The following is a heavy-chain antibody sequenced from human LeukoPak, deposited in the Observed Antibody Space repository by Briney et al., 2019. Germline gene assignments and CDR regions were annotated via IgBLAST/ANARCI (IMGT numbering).Heavy chain of an antibody. CDR3: ARVPAGSGYEFPVHFDY. J-gene: IGHJ4*02. D-gene: IGHD5-12*01. Sequence: PGGSLRLSCAASGFTFSSYSMNWVRQAPGKGLEWVSYISSSSSTIYYADSVKGRFTISRDNAKNSLYLQMNSLRAEDTAVYYCARVPAGSGYEFPVHFDYWGQGTLVTVSS. CDR1: GFTFSSYS. CDR2: ISSSSSTI. V-gene: IGHV3-48*01.